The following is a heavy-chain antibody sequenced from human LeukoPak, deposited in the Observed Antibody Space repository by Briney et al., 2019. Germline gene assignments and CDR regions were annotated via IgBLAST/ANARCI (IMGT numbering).Heavy chain of an antibody. Sequence: GGSRRLSCAASGFTFSSYWIHWVRQAPGKGLVWVSRINSDGSSTSYADSVKGRSTISRDNAKNTLYLQMNSLRAEDTAVYYCARAPHNWRPNDAFDIWGQGTMVTVSS. CDR1: GFTFSSYW. J-gene: IGHJ3*02. CDR2: INSDGSST. D-gene: IGHD1-20*01. V-gene: IGHV3-74*01. CDR3: ARAPHNWRPNDAFDI.